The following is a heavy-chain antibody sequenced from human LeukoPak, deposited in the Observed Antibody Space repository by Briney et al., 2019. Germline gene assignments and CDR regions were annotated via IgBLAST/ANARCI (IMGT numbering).Heavy chain of an antibody. J-gene: IGHJ4*02. CDR3: VRGRHNYGYDFDY. Sequence: GGSLRLSCAASGFTFSTYNMNWVRQAPGKGLEWVSSITSSSSYIYYADSVKGRFTISRDNAKKSLNLQMNSLRAEDTAVYSCVRGRHNYGYDFDYWGQGTLVTVSS. V-gene: IGHV3-21*01. CDR2: ITSSSSYI. D-gene: IGHD3-16*01. CDR1: GFTFSTYN.